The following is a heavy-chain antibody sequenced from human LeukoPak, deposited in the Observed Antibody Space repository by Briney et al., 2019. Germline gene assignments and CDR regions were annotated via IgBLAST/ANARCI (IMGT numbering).Heavy chain of an antibody. CDR1: GFTFSSYG. CDR2: IWYDGSNK. J-gene: IGHJ5*02. CDR3: ARDYTTLVVVPAAWNWFDP. Sequence: PGGSLRLSCAASGFTFSSYGMHWVRQAPGKGLEWVAVIWYDGSNKYYADSVKGRFTISRDNSKNTLYLQMNSLRAEDTAVYYCARDYTTLVVVPAAWNWFDPWGQGTLVTVSS. D-gene: IGHD2-2*01. V-gene: IGHV3-33*01.